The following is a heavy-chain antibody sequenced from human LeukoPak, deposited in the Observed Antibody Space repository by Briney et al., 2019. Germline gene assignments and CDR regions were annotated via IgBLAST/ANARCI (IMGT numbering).Heavy chain of an antibody. CDR1: GFTFDDYG. CDR2: INWNGGST. D-gene: IGHD6-13*01. Sequence: PGGSLRLSCAASGFTFDDYGMSWVRQAPGKGLEWVSGINWNGGSTGYADSVKGRFTISRDNAKNSLYLQTNSLRAEDTALYYCARAGYSSSWYDGAFDIWGQGTMVTVSS. J-gene: IGHJ3*02. CDR3: ARAGYSSSWYDGAFDI. V-gene: IGHV3-20*04.